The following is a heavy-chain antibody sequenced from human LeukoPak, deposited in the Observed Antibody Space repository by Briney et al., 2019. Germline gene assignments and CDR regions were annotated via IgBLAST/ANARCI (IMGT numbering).Heavy chain of an antibody. Sequence: PSETLSLTCTVSGGSISGYFWTWIRQPAGKGLEWIGRIYSSGSNNYNPSLKSRVTMSLDTSKNHFSLNLTSVTAADTAVYYCAREPTSGREPTSGRPLDYWGQGPLVTVSS. CDR2: IYSSGSN. J-gene: IGHJ4*02. CDR3: AREPTSGREPTSGRPLDY. D-gene: IGHD5-12*01. CDR1: GGSISGYF. V-gene: IGHV4-4*07.